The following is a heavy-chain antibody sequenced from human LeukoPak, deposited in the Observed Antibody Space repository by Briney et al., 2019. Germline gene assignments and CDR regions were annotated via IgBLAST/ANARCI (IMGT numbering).Heavy chain of an antibody. J-gene: IGHJ3*02. CDR3: ANVLLWFGEFGFGAFDI. D-gene: IGHD3-10*01. CDR1: GFTFSSYA. Sequence: GGSLRLSCAASGFTFSSYAMSWVRQAPGKGLEWVSAISGSGGSTYYADSVKGRFTISRDNSKNTLYLQMNSLRAEDTAVYYCANVLLWFGEFGFGAFDIWGQGTMVTVSS. V-gene: IGHV3-23*01. CDR2: ISGSGGST.